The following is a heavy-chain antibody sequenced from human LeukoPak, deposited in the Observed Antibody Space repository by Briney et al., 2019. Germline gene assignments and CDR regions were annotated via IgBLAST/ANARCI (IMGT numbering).Heavy chain of an antibody. CDR1: GFTFSSYE. Sequence: GGSLRLSCAGSGFTFSSYEMSWVRQTPGKGLEWVSYISNTGSVTYYADSVKGRFTISRDNARNSLFLQMNSLRAEDTGVYYCTVVPMGWGQGTRVTVSS. V-gene: IGHV3-48*03. J-gene: IGHJ4*02. CDR3: TVVPMG. CDR2: ISNTGSVT. D-gene: IGHD4-23*01.